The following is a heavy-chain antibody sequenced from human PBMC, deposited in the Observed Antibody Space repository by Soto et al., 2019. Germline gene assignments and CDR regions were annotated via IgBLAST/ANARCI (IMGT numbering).Heavy chain of an antibody. J-gene: IGHJ6*02. D-gene: IGHD3-9*01. CDR2: ISSSSSYI. V-gene: IGHV3-21*01. CDR1: GFTFSSYS. Sequence: EVQLVESGGGLVKPGGSLRLSCAASGFTFSSYSMNWVRQAPGKGLEWVSSISSSSSYIYYADSVKGRFTISRDNAKNSLYLQINSLRAEATAVYYCARDRVLRYFDWSYYYYYGMDVWGQGTTVTVSS. CDR3: ARDRVLRYFDWSYYYYYGMDV.